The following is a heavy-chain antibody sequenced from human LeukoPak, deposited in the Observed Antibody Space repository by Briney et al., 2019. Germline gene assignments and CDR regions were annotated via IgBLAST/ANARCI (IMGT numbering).Heavy chain of an antibody. CDR3: AKEAGSYLPYYYYMDV. CDR1: GFTFSSYS. V-gene: IGHV3-30*02. J-gene: IGHJ6*03. Sequence: PGGSLRLSCAASGFTFSSYSMNWVRQAPGKGLEWVAFIRYDGSNKYYADSVKGRFTISRDNSKNTLYLQMNSLRAEDTAVYYCAKEAGSYLPYYYYMDVWGKGTTVTISS. CDR2: IRYDGSNK. D-gene: IGHD1-26*01.